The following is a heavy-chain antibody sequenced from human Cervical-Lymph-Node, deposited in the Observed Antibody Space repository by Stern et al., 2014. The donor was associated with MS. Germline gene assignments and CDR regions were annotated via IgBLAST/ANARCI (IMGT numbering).Heavy chain of an antibody. D-gene: IGHD3-10*01. J-gene: IGHJ5*02. CDR3: ARGFVSTANWFDH. Sequence: QVQLVQSGAEVKKPGASVTVSCKASGYTFTSHYIHWVRQAPGQGLEGMGIFNPIIDSPSSARLFQGRLPMTWDTSTSTVNMPLSSLTSEDTAVYYCARGFVSTANWFDHWGQGTLVTVSS. CDR1: GYTFTSHY. CDR2: FNPIIDSP. V-gene: IGHV1-46*01.